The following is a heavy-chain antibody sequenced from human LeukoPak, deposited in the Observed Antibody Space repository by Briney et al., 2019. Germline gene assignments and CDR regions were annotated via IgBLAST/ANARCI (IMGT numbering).Heavy chain of an antibody. CDR1: GYTFTSNH. CDR2: ISAYNGNT. V-gene: IGHV1-18*04. D-gene: IGHD2-2*01. CDR3: ARDIEVVPAIAYYYYGMDV. Sequence: ASVRVSCKASGYTFTSNHIHWVRQAPGQGLEWMGWISAYNGNTNYGQNLQGRVTMTTDTSTSTAYMELRSLRSDDTAVYYCARDIEVVPAIAYYYYGMDVWGQGTTVTVSS. J-gene: IGHJ6*02.